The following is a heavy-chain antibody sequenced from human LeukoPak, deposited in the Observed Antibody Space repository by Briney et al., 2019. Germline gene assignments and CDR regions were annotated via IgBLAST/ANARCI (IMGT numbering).Heavy chain of an antibody. Sequence: PGGSLRLSCAASGITLSSYDMHWVRQAPGKALEWVAVISYGGSNKDYADSVKGRFTISRDNSKNTLDLQMNSLRAEDTAVYYCAKDRGVWAFDIWGQGTMVTVSS. CDR1: GITLSSYD. CDR3: AKDRGVWAFDI. D-gene: IGHD3-10*01. CDR2: ISYGGSNK. V-gene: IGHV3-30-3*01. J-gene: IGHJ3*02.